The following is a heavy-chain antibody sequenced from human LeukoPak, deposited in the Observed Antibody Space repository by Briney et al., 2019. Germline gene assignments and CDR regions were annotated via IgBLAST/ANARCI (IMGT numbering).Heavy chain of an antibody. Sequence: GGSLRLSCAASGFTFSSYSMNWVRQAPGERLEWVSYISSSSSTIYYADSVKGRFTISRDNSKNTLFLQMNSLTAEDTAIYSCARPRLEYCSGGSCFDAFDIWGQGTMVSVSS. CDR1: GFTFSSYS. D-gene: IGHD2-15*01. CDR3: ARPRLEYCSGGSCFDAFDI. J-gene: IGHJ3*02. CDR2: ISSSSSTI. V-gene: IGHV3-48*01.